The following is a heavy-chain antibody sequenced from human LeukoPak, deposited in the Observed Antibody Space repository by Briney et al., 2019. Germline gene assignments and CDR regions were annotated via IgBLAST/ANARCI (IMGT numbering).Heavy chain of an antibody. V-gene: IGHV1-46*01. J-gene: IGHJ4*02. CDR1: GYTFTSYA. Sequence: GASVKVSCKASGYTFTSYAMHWVRQAPGQGLEWMGIINPSGGSTSYAQKFQGRVTMTRDTSTSTAYMELSSLRSEDTAVHYCARDPTAGDSSGYYGAGDYWGQGTLVTVSS. D-gene: IGHD3-22*01. CDR2: INPSGGST. CDR3: ARDPTAGDSSGYYGAGDY.